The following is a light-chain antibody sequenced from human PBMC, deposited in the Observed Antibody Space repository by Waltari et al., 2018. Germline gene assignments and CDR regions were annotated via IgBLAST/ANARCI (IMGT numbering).Light chain of an antibody. J-gene: IGLJ3*02. CDR2: LGT. Sequence: QSALTQPASMSASPGQSITISCTATNNDVGTYDLVSWYQQHPGRAPKLLIFLGTKRPADVLGRFSGSKLPDTASLTISGLQPEDEADYYCCSYAGTWLFGGGTKVTVL. CDR1: NNDVGTYDL. V-gene: IGLV2-23*01. CDR3: CSYAGTWL.